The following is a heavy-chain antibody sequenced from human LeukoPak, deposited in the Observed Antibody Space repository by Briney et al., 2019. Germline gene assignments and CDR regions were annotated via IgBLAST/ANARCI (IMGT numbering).Heavy chain of an antibody. D-gene: IGHD4-23*01. CDR3: ATVGGNFNFDY. CDR2: VDPEDGET. V-gene: IGHV1-69-2*01. CDR1: GYTFTDYY. J-gene: IGHJ4*02. Sequence: ASVKISCKVSGYTFTDYYMHWGQQAPGKGLEWMGLVDPEDGETIYAEKFQGRVTITADTSTDTAYMELSSLRSEDTAVYYCATVGGNFNFDYWGQGTLVTVSS.